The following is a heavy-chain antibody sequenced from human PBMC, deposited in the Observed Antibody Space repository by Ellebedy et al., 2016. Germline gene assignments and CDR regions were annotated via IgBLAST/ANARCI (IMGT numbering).Heavy chain of an antibody. D-gene: IGHD3-10*01. V-gene: IGHV5-51*01. J-gene: IGHJ6*02. Sequence: GESLKISCKGSGYSFTSYWIGWVRQMPGKGLEWMGIIYPGDSDTRYSPSFQGQVTISADKSISTAYLQWSSLKASDTAMYYCARHNPPYYYGSGRGYGMDVWGQGTTVTVSS. CDR2: IYPGDSDT. CDR1: GYSFTSYW. CDR3: ARHNPPYYYGSGRGYGMDV.